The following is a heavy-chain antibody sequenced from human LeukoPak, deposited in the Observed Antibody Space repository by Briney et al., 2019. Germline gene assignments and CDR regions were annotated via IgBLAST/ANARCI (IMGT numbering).Heavy chain of an antibody. D-gene: IGHD3-22*01. Sequence: GGSLRLSCAASGFTFSSYWMSWVRQAPGKGVEWVANIKQDGSEKYYVDSVKGRFTISRDNAKNSLYLQMNSLRAEDTAVYYCARDPRLGSGYYSYFDYWGQGTLVTVSS. J-gene: IGHJ4*02. CDR3: ARDPRLGSGYYSYFDY. V-gene: IGHV3-7*01. CDR1: GFTFSSYW. CDR2: IKQDGSEK.